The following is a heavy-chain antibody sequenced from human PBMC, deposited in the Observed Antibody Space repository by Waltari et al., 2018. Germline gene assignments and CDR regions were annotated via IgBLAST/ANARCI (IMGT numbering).Heavy chain of an antibody. Sequence: QDQLVESGGGVVQPETSLRLTCVASGITFQYYGMYWVRQAPGKGLEWVALISYEGSQKNYGDSVKGRFTISRDNSKDTVYLQMNNLRPEDSGVYFCAKAYSRRLKPYYMDVWGKGTTVIVSS. CDR2: ISYEGSQK. D-gene: IGHD1-26*01. CDR1: GITFQYYG. J-gene: IGHJ6*03. CDR3: AKAYSRRLKPYYMDV. V-gene: IGHV3-30*18.